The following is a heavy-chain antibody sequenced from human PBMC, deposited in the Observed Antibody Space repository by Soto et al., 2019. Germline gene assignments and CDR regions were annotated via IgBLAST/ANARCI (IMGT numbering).Heavy chain of an antibody. CDR1: GGSVSSGRYY. J-gene: IGHJ4*02. Sequence: PSETLSLTCTVSGGSVSSGRYYWSWIRQPPGKGLEWIGYIYYSGSTNYNPSLKILVTISVDTSNNQFSPMLSSVTAAATPVHYCARGDASRTTFGGVIPLFEYWVQGTLVTVFS. CDR3: ARGDASRTTFGGVIPLFEY. CDR2: IYYSGST. D-gene: IGHD3-16*02. V-gene: IGHV4-61*01.